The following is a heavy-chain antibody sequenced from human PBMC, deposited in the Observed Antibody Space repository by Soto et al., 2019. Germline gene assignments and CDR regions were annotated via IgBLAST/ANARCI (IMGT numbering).Heavy chain of an antibody. V-gene: IGHV1-46*01. CDR1: GYTFITYH. J-gene: IGHJ4*02. Sequence: ASVKVSCKASGYTFITYHIHCVRQAPGQGLEWIGIINPSDGSTSYAEKLQGRVTLTRDTSTSTVYMELSSLRSDDTAVYYCARDAVVGTTTRSHFDSWGQGTLVTVSS. CDR3: ARDAVVGTTTRSHFDS. CDR2: INPSDGST. D-gene: IGHD1-26*01.